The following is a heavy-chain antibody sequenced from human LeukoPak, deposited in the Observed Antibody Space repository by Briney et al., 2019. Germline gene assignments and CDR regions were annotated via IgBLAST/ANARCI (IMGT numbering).Heavy chain of an antibody. J-gene: IGHJ5*02. CDR1: RYTFTNYY. D-gene: IGHD3-10*01. CDR2: INPSAVST. V-gene: IGHV1-46*01. Sequence: ASVKVSCKASRYTFTNYYMHWVRQAPGQGLEWMGIINPSAVSTSYAQKFQGRVTMTRDTSTSTVYMELSSLRSEDTAVYYCARYYYYGSGSYYNWFDPWGQGTLVTVSS. CDR3: ARYYYYGSGSYYNWFDP.